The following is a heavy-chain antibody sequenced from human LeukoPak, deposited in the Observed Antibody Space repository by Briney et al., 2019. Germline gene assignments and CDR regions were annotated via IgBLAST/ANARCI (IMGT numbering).Heavy chain of an antibody. CDR2: IKGDGSST. V-gene: IGHV3-74*01. CDR3: AKDLWGFGELFYISNWFDP. D-gene: IGHD3-10*01. Sequence: TGGSLRLSCVASAFTFNNYWMHWVRQAPGKGLVWVSRIKGDGSSTNYADSVKGRFTISRANSKNTLYLQMNSLRAEDTAVYYCAKDLWGFGELFYISNWFDPWGQGTLVTVSS. J-gene: IGHJ5*02. CDR1: AFTFNNYW.